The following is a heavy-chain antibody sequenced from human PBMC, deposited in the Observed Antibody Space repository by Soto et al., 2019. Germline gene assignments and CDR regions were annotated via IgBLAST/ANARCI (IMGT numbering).Heavy chain of an antibody. V-gene: IGHV1-69*13. J-gene: IGHJ6*02. CDR3: ARARVLTEEAVTTYYYYYGMDV. CDR2: IIPIFGTA. D-gene: IGHD5-18*01. CDR1: GGTFSSYA. Sequence: GASVKVSCKASGGTFSSYAISWVRQAPGQGLEWMGGIIPIFGTANYAQKFQGRVTITADESTSTAYMELSSLRSEDTAVYYCARARVLTEEAVTTYYYYYGMDVWDQGTTVTVSS.